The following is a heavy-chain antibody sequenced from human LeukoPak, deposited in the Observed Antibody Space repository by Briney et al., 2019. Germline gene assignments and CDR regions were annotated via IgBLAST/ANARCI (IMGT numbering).Heavy chain of an antibody. V-gene: IGHV1-18*01. CDR2: ISAYNGNT. CDR1: GYTFTSYG. D-gene: IGHD6-6*01. Sequence: ASVKVSCKASGYTFTSYGISWMRQAPGQGLEWMGWISAYNGNTNYAQKLQGRVAMTTDTSTSTAYMELRSLRSDDTAVYYCARGSSSGLNSYYFDYWGLGALVTVSS. CDR3: ARGSSSGLNSYYFDY. J-gene: IGHJ4*02.